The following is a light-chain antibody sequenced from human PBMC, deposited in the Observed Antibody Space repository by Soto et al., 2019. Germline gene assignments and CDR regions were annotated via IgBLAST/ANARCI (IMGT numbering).Light chain of an antibody. CDR3: SSYTSSNTRVV. CDR1: SSDVGGYNY. V-gene: IGLV2-14*01. J-gene: IGLJ2*01. Sequence: QSALTQPASVSGSPGQSITISCTGRSSDVGGYNYVSWYQQHPGKAPKVMIYDVSNRPSGVSNRFSGSKSGKTASLTISGLQAEDEADYYCSSYTSSNTRVVFGGGIKLTVL. CDR2: DVS.